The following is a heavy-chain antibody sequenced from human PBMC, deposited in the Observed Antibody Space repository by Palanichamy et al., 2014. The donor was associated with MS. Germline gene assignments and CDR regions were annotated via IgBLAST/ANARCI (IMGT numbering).Heavy chain of an antibody. CDR2: VYWDDDK. J-gene: IGHJ4*02. CDR1: GFSLSSSGVG. Sequence: QTTLTESGPTLVIPTETLTLTCTFSGFSLSSSGVGVGWIRQSPGKALEWLAFVYWDDDKRYSPSLKTRLSITKDTSKSQVLLTMTNMDPVETGTYYCAHRRTYTGYWNAGYFDYWGQGILVTVS. CDR3: AHRRTYTGYWNAGYFDY. V-gene: IGHV2-5*02. D-gene: IGHD1-1*01.